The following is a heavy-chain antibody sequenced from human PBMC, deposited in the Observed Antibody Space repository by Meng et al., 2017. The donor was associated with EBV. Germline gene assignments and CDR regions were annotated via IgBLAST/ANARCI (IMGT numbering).Heavy chain of an antibody. V-gene: IGHV4-61*01. Sequence: QAPLQESGPGLVKPSETLSLTCTVSGGSVSGGTFHWSWIRQPPGKELQWIGYIYDGGTTLYNPSLKSRVTIFLDTSRNQFSLGLRSVTTADTAVYYCAKSSSSTPGVVDSWGQGTLVTVSS. D-gene: IGHD2-2*01. CDR1: GGSVSGGTFH. CDR3: AKSSSSTPGVVDS. J-gene: IGHJ4*02. CDR2: IYDGGTT.